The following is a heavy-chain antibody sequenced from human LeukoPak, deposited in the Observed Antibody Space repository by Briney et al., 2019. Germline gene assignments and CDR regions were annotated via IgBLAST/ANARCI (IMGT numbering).Heavy chain of an antibody. D-gene: IGHD5-24*01. CDR1: GFTFSSYG. J-gene: IGHJ4*02. CDR2: ISHDGSDK. V-gene: IGHV3-30*18. Sequence: GGSLRLSCAASGFTFSSYGMHWVRQAPGKGLEWVGVISHDGSDKFYADPVKGRFTTSRDNSKNTLYLQMTSLRAEDTAVYYCAKGGDGYNAGYFDHWGQGSLVTVSS. CDR3: AKGGDGYNAGYFDH.